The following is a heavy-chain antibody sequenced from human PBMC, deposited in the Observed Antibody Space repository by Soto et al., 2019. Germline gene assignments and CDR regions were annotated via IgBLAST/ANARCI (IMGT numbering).Heavy chain of an antibody. D-gene: IGHD3-10*01. V-gene: IGHV3-33*01. CDR2: IWYDGNNK. CDR3: ARGLHYLFDY. J-gene: IGHJ4*02. Sequence: PGGSLRLSCAASGFIFSNYGMHWVRQAPGKGLEWLAVIWYDGNNKYYADSVKGRFTISRDNSNNTLYMQMTSLRADDTAVYYCARGLHYLFDYWGQGTLVTFS. CDR1: GFIFSNYG.